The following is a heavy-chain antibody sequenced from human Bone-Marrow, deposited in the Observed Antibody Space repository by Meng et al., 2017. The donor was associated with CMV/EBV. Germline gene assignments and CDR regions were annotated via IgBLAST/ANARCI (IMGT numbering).Heavy chain of an antibody. Sequence: LSCAASGFTFSTYGMHWVRQAPGKGLEWVAFIRYDGSNKYYADSVKGRLTISRDNSKNTLYLQMNSLGAEDTAVYYCAKDLGPRLDYWGQGTLVTVSS. CDR3: AKDLGPRLDY. D-gene: IGHD1-1*01. J-gene: IGHJ4*02. CDR2: IRYDGSNK. CDR1: GFTFSTYG. V-gene: IGHV3-30*02.